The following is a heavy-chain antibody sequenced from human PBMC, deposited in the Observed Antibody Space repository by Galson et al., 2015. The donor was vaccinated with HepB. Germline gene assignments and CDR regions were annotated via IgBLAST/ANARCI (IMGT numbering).Heavy chain of an antibody. CDR2: ISPDGNTA. J-gene: IGHJ4*02. D-gene: IGHD1-1*01. CDR3: ARDFKWNYDH. Sequence: SLRLSCAASGSSFSTNNMHWVRQAPVKGLEWLAIISPDGNTAFYADSVKGRFTISRDNSKSTLFLQVDSLRPEDTAVYYCARDFKWNYDHWGQGTLVTVSS. V-gene: IGHV3-30-3*01. CDR1: GSSFSTNN.